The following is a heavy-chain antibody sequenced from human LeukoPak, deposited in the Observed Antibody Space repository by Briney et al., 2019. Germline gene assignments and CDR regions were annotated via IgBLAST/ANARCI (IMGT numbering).Heavy chain of an antibody. D-gene: IGHD6-19*01. J-gene: IGHJ4*02. CDR3: ARERDSSGWYRFCDY. Sequence: SETLSLTCTVSGGSLSSYYWSWIRHPPGKGLEWIGYIYYSGSTNYNPSLKSRVTISVDTSKNQFSLKLSSVTAADTAVYYFARERDSSGWYRFCDYWGQGTLVTVSS. V-gene: IGHV4-59*01. CDR2: IYYSGST. CDR1: GGSLSSYY.